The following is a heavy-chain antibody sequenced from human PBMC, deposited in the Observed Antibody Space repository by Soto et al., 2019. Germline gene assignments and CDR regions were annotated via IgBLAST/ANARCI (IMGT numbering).Heavy chain of an antibody. CDR2: IIPILGIA. Sequence: ASVKVSCKASGGTFSSYTISWVRQAPGQGLEWMGRIIPILGIANYAQKFQGRVTITADKSTSTAYMELGSLRSEDTAVYYCARGYTHYDILTGYYPYYYYMDVWGKGTTVTVSS. V-gene: IGHV1-69*02. CDR3: ARGYTHYDILTGYYPYYYYMDV. CDR1: GGTFSSYT. D-gene: IGHD3-9*01. J-gene: IGHJ6*03.